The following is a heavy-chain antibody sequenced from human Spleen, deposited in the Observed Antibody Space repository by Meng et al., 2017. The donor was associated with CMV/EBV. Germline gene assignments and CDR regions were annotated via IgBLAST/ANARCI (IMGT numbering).Heavy chain of an antibody. CDR2: IYPGDSDT. Sequence: CKGAGDSFTSYWIGWVRQMPGKGLEWMGIIYPGDSDTRYSPSFQGQVTISADKSISTAYLQWSSLKASDTAMYYCASSPSLEWPFDPWGQGTLVTVSS. V-gene: IGHV5-51*01. CDR1: GDSFTSYW. D-gene: IGHD3-3*01. J-gene: IGHJ5*02. CDR3: ASSPSLEWPFDP.